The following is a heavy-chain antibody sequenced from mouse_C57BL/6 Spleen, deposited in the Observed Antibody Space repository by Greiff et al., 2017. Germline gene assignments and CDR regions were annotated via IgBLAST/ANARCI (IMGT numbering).Heavy chain of an antibody. V-gene: IGHV1-82*01. CDR2: IYPGDGDT. D-gene: IGHD2-4*01. CDR1: GYAFSSSW. CDR3: ARSNLGDYESFAY. J-gene: IGHJ3*01. Sequence: QVQLQQSGPELVKPGASVKISCKASGYAFSSSWMNWVKQRPGKGLEWIGRIYPGDGDTNYNGKFKGKATLTADKSSSTAYLKLSRLTSEDSAVYLCARSNLGDYESFAYWGQGTLVTVSA.